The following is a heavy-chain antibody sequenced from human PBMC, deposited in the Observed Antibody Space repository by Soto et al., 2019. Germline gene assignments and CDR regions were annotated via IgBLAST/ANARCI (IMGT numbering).Heavy chain of an antibody. CDR2: ISDSGDRT. D-gene: IGHD3-16*02. V-gene: IGHV3-23*01. CDR1: GFTLSMSA. CDR3: AKDRGIIVKAGDAFDV. J-gene: IGHJ3*01. Sequence: PGGSLRLSCASSGFTLSMSAVNWVRQAPGKGLEWVSYISDSGDRTYYADSVKGRFTISRDRSKNTVSVQMDSLRAEDTAVYYCAKDRGIIVKAGDAFDVWGQGTKVTVSS.